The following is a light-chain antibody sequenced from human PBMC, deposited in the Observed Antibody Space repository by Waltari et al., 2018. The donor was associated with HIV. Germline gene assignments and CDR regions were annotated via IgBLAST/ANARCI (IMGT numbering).Light chain of an antibody. Sequence: QPVLTQPPSASASLGASVTLTCTLSSGYSNYKVDWYQQRPGKGPRFVMRVGTGGIVGSKGDGIPDRCSVVGSGLNRYLTINNIQEEDEGDYYCGADHGSGSNWVFGGGTKLTVL. CDR3: GADHGSGSNWV. J-gene: IGLJ2*01. CDR2: VGTGGIVG. V-gene: IGLV9-49*01. CDR1: SGYSNYK.